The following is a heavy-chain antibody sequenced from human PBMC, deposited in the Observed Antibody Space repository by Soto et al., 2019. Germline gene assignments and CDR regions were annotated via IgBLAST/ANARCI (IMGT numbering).Heavy chain of an antibody. V-gene: IGHV1-18*03. CDR1: VYTFTDYR. J-gene: IGHJ4*02. Sequence: GSVKGACTAAVYTFTDYRVAWGRKAPGQGLEWMGWISASKGNTNYAQKFQGRVTMTTDTSTSTAYMELRSLRSDDMAVYYCASRQGQLPYYFDFWGQGTQVTGSS. CDR3: ASRQGQLPYYFDF. D-gene: IGHD6-6*01. CDR2: ISASKGNT.